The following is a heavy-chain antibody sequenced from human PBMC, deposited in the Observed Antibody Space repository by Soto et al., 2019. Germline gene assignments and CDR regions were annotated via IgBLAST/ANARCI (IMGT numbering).Heavy chain of an antibody. V-gene: IGHV1-69*13. CDR3: ARLADTAMVRGYYFDY. CDR2: IIPIFGTA. D-gene: IGHD5-18*01. J-gene: IGHJ4*02. Sequence: SVKVSCKASGGTFSSYAISWVRQAPGQGLEWMGGIIPIFGTANYAQKFQGRVTITADESTSTAYMELSSLRSEDTAVYYCARLADTAMVRGYYFDYWGQGTLVTVSS. CDR1: GGTFSSYA.